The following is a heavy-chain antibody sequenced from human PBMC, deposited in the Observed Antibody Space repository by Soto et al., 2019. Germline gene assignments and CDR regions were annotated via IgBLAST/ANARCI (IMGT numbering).Heavy chain of an antibody. J-gene: IGHJ6*03. V-gene: IGHV1-3*01. CDR2: INAGNGNT. CDR1: GYTFTNYA. Sequence: QVQLVQSGAAVEKPGASVKVSCKASGYTFTNYAVHWVRQAPGQRLEWMGWINAGNGNTRFSQNLQSRVTITRDTSARTVYMELSSLRSEDTAVYYCARGHLAVVPVASWFYYMDVWGKGTTVTVSS. D-gene: IGHD2-2*01. CDR3: ARGHLAVVPVASWFYYMDV.